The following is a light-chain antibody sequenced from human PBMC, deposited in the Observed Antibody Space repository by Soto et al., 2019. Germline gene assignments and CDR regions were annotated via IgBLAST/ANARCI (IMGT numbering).Light chain of an antibody. Sequence: DIVRTQYTCTLSLSPGERSTLSCIAIQSISINYLAWYQQKPGQSPRLLIYGASSRATGIPDRFSGRGSGTDFTLTISRLEPEDFAVYFCQQYGTSPRTFGQGTKVDIK. V-gene: IGKV3-20*01. CDR3: QQYGTSPRT. CDR2: GAS. CDR1: QSISINY. J-gene: IGKJ1*01.